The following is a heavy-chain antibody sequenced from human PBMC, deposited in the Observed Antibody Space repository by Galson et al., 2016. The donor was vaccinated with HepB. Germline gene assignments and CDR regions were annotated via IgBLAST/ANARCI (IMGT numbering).Heavy chain of an antibody. CDR3: ATPDEGSGRIFDY. J-gene: IGHJ4*01. CDR1: GFTVSNNY. Sequence: SLRLSCAASGFTVSNNYMSWVRQPPGKGLEWVSLIYSGGGTLYADSVKGRVTISRGNSKNTLYLQMNSLRAEDTAVYYCATPDEGSGRIFDYWGQETLVTVSS. CDR2: IYSGGGT. D-gene: IGHD2-15*01. V-gene: IGHV3-53*01.